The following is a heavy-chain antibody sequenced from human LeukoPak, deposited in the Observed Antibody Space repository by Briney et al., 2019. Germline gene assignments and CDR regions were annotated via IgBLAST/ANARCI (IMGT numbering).Heavy chain of an antibody. CDR1: GGSISSSSYY. CDR3: ARSPPYVYSYGYGGRDRYFDY. D-gene: IGHD5-18*01. CDR2: IYYSGST. Sequence: SETLSLTCTVSGGSISSSSYYWGWIRQPPGKGLEWIGSIYYSGSTYYNPSLKSRVTISVDTSKNQFSLKLSSVTAADTAVYYCARSPPYVYSYGYGGRDRYFDYWGQGTLVTVSS. V-gene: IGHV4-39*07. J-gene: IGHJ4*02.